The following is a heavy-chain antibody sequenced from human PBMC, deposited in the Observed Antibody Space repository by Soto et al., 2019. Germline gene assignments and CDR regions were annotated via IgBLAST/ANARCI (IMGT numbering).Heavy chain of an antibody. Sequence: TLSLTCTVSGGSISSGDYYLSCMRQPPGKGLEGIGYIYYSGSTYYNPSLKSRVTISVDTSKNQFSLKLSSVTTADTAVYYSARGNRILTAYLYWGERT. CDR2: IYYSGST. J-gene: IGHJ4*02. CDR1: GGSISSGDYY. CDR3: ARGNRILTAYLY. V-gene: IGHV4-30-4*01. D-gene: IGHD3-9*01.